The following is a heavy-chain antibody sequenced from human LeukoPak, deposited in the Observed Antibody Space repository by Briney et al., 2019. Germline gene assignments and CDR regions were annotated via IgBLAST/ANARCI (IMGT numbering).Heavy chain of an antibody. CDR3: AKYPNSDYNFWSGSHYYYYMDV. D-gene: IGHD3-3*01. V-gene: IGHV3-7*03. Sequence: GGSLRLSCAASGFTFSSYWMSWVRQAPGKGLEWVANIKQDGNEKYYVDSVKGRFTVSRDNAKNSLYLQMNSLRAEDTAVYYCAKYPNSDYNFWSGSHYYYYMDVWGRGTTVTVSS. J-gene: IGHJ6*03. CDR2: IKQDGNEK. CDR1: GFTFSSYW.